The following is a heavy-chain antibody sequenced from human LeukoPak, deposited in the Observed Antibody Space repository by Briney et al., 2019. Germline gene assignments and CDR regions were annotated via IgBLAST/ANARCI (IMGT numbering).Heavy chain of an antibody. V-gene: IGHV1-2*02. J-gene: IGHJ4*02. CDR1: GYTFTGYY. Sequence: GASVKVSCKASGYTFTGYYMHWVRQAPGQGLEWMGWINPNSGGTNYAQKFQGRVTMTRDTSISTAYMELSRLRSDDTAVYYCARGRGVGSSSWYRYYFDYWGQGTLVTVSS. D-gene: IGHD6-13*01. CDR2: INPNSGGT. CDR3: ARGRGVGSSSWYRYYFDY.